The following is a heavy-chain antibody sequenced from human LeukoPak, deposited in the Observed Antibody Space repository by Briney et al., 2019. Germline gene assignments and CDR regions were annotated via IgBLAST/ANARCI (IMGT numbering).Heavy chain of an antibody. Sequence: GGSLRLSCAASGFTFSSYGMHWVGQAPGKGLEWVAVISYDGSNKYYADSVKGRFTISRDNSKTTLYLQMNSLRAEDTAVYYCAKDATDYGDYGPSYWGQGTLVTVSS. D-gene: IGHD4-17*01. CDR1: GFTFSSYG. CDR2: ISYDGSNK. J-gene: IGHJ4*02. CDR3: AKDATDYGDYGPSY. V-gene: IGHV3-30*18.